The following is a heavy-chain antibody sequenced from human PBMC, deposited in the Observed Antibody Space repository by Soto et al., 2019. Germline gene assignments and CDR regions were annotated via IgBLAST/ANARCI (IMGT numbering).Heavy chain of an antibody. CDR1: GFTFRDYY. V-gene: IGHV3-11*01. D-gene: IGHD3-10*01. CDR2: ISTFGTTT. Sequence: QVQLVESGGGSVKPGGSLRLSCEASGFTFRDYYMAWIRQAPGKGLEWVSYISTFGTTTYYSQSVEGRFTISRDDAKNSLFLKMNTLSLEDTAVYYCVRDRAVSRSFPHNTLDFWGQGTMVTVSS. CDR3: VRDRAVSRSFPHNTLDF. J-gene: IGHJ3*01.